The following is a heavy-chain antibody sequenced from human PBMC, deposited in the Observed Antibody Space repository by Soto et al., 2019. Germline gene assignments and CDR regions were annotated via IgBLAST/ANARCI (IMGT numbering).Heavy chain of an antibody. D-gene: IGHD3-16*01. J-gene: IGHJ6*03. Sequence: EVQLLESGGGLVQPGGSLRLSCTASGFTLSRYAMTWVRQAPGKGLEWVAGISGSGRDSYYADPLKGHFTISRDNSNNTLYLQMSSLRAEDTGIYFCARGGNSISADYNYRTVWGKGTSVTVSS. V-gene: IGHV3-23*01. CDR3: ARGGNSISADYNYRTV. CDR1: GFTLSRYA. CDR2: ISGSGRDS.